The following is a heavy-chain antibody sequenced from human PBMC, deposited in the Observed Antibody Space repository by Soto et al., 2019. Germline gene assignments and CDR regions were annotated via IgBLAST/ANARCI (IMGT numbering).Heavy chain of an antibody. CDR2: ISYDGSNK. J-gene: IGHJ6*02. CDR3: ARDLYDSSGYYYLTYYYGMDV. CDR1: GFTFSSYA. V-gene: IGHV3-30-3*01. D-gene: IGHD3-22*01. Sequence: GGSLRLSCAASGFTFSSYAMHWVRQAPGKGLEWVAVISYDGSNKYYADSVKGRITISRDNSKNTLYLQMNSLRAEDTAVYYCARDLYDSSGYYYLTYYYGMDVWGQGTTVTVSS.